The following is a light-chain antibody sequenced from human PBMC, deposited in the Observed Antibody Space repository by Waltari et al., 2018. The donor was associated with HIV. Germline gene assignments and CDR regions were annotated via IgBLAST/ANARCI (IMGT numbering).Light chain of an antibody. CDR1: SSDVGASTY. CDR2: EVS. Sequence: QSALTQPASVSGSPGQSITISCLVTSSDVGASTYVPWCQHQPGKAPKVIIYEVSNRPSGVSNRFSASKSGNTASLTISGLQTEDEADYYCSSYTSISSQVFGGGTKLTVL. CDR3: SSYTSISSQV. V-gene: IGLV2-14*01. J-gene: IGLJ2*01.